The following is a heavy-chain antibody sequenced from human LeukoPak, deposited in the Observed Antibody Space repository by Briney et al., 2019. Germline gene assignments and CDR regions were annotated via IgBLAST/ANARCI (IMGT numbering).Heavy chain of an antibody. CDR2: IYSGGST. D-gene: IGHD4-17*01. J-gene: IGHJ4*02. CDR3: VREGVFSGLRKVEDY. V-gene: IGHV3-66*01. Sequence: GGSLRLSCQASGFTFTKVWVSWVREAPGQGLEWVSVIYSGGSTYYADSVKGRFTISRDNSNNTLYLQMASLRAENTAVYYWVREGVFSGLRKVEDYWGQGTLVTVSS. CDR1: GFTFTKVW.